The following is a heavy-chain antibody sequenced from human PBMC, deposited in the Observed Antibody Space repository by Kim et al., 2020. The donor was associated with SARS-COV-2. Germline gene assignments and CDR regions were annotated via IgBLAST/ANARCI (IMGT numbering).Heavy chain of an antibody. CDR1: GGSISSGSYY. D-gene: IGHD1-26*01. CDR2: IYTSGST. J-gene: IGHJ4*02. Sequence: SETLSLTCTVSGGSISSGSYYWSWIRQPAGKGLEWIGRIYTSGSTNYNPSLKSRVTISVDTSKNQFSLKLSSVTAADTAVYYCARGRGRWVGATDYWGQGTLVTVSS. CDR3: ARGRGRWVGATDY. V-gene: IGHV4-61*02.